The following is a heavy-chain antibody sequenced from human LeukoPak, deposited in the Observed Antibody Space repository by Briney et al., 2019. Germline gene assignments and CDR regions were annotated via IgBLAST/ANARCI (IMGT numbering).Heavy chain of an antibody. V-gene: IGHV4-34*01. CDR2: INHSGST. CDR3: ARGLRYGSGSYQKNNWFDP. Sequence: TPGGSLRLSCAASGFTFSSYWMSWVRQPPGKGLEWIGEINHSGSTNYHPSLKSRVTISVDTSKNQFSLKLSSVTAADTAVYYCARGLRYGSGSYQKNNWFDPWGQGTLVTVSS. D-gene: IGHD3-10*01. CDR1: GFTFSSYW. J-gene: IGHJ5*02.